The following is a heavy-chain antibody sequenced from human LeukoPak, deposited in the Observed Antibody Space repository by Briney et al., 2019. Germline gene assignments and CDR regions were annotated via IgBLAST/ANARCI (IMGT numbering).Heavy chain of an antibody. Sequence: ASVKVSCKASGYTFTGYYMHWVRQAPGQVREWMGGINPNSGGTNYAQKFQGRVTMTRDNSISTAYMELSRLRSDDSAVYYCARGVSGIYYYYYMDVWGKGTTVTISS. D-gene: IGHD1-26*01. CDR1: GYTFTGYY. V-gene: IGHV1-2*02. CDR2: INPNSGGT. J-gene: IGHJ6*03. CDR3: ARGVSGIYYYYYMDV.